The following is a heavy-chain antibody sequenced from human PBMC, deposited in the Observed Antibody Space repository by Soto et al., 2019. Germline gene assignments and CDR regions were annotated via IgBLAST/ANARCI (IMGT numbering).Heavy chain of an antibody. V-gene: IGHV1-69*06. D-gene: IGHD5-12*01. CDR2: IIPIFGTP. CDR3: AAPRTDGYKVPDPSTYYYYGLDV. CDR1: VWSNSTYA. J-gene: IGHJ6*02. Sequence: SVKVACKSSVWSNSTYAISWVRQAPGQGLEWMGGIIPIFGTPNYAQKFQGRVTITADRSTSTAYLELNSLRSEDTAVYYCAAPRTDGYKVPDPSTYYYYGLDVWGQGTTVTVSS.